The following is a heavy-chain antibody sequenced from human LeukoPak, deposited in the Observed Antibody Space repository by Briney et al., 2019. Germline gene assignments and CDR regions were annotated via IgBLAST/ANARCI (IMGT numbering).Heavy chain of an antibody. J-gene: IGHJ6*03. CDR2: IKQDGSEK. CDR3: ARTYDHTGSHYYYYMDV. CDR1: GFTFSSYW. V-gene: IGHV3-7*01. Sequence: GGSLRLSCAASGFTFSSYWMSWVRQAPGKGLEWVANIKQDGSEKYYVDSVKGRFTISRDNAKNLLSLQMNSLSAEDTAVYFCARTYDHTGSHYYYYMDVWGKGTTVTVSS. D-gene: IGHD3-22*01.